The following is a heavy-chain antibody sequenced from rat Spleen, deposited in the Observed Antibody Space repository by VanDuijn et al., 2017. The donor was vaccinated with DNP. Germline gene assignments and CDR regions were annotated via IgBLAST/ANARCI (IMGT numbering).Heavy chain of an antibody. CDR3: TRGGTYYFDY. Sequence: EVQLVESGGDLVQPGRSLKLSCVAFGFTFNDYWMAWIRQVPTKGLEWVACMSPTTRSSYYRDSVRGRFTVSRDDATSTLYLQMDSLRSEDTATYYCTRGGTYYFDYWGQGVMVTVSS. CDR2: MSPTTRSS. V-gene: IGHV5-31*01. CDR1: GFTFNDYW. J-gene: IGHJ2*01.